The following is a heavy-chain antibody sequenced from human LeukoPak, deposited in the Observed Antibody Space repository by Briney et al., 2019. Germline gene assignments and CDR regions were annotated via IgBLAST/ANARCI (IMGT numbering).Heavy chain of an antibody. J-gene: IGHJ5*02. CDR2: ISGSGGST. V-gene: IGHV3-23*01. CDR1: GFTFSSYA. CDR3: AKDWVASSWFNWFDP. D-gene: IGHD6-13*01. Sequence: GSLRLSCAASGFTFSSYAMSWVRQAPGKGLEWVSAISGSGGSTYYADSVKGRFTISRHNSKHTLYLQMNSLRAEDTAVYYCAKDWVASSWFNWFDPWGQGTLVTVSS.